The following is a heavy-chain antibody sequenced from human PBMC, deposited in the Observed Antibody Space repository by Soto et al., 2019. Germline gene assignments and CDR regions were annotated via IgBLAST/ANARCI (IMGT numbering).Heavy chain of an antibody. J-gene: IGHJ6*02. V-gene: IGHV4-59*01. CDR1: VGSISSYY. Sequence: PSETLSLTCAVSVGSISSYYWSWIRQPPGKGLEWIGYIYYSGSTNYNPSLKSRVTISVDTSKNQFSLKLSSVTAADTAVYYCARAKLSQMGTILAPGMDVWGQGTTVTVSS. CDR2: IYYSGST. D-gene: IGHD1-1*01. CDR3: ARAKLSQMGTILAPGMDV.